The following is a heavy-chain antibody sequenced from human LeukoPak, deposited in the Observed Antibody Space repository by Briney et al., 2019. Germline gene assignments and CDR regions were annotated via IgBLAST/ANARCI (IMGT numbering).Heavy chain of an antibody. D-gene: IGHD2-8*02. J-gene: IGHJ4*02. CDR1: GFTFTSYA. Sequence: GGSLRLSCAASGFTFTSYAMSWVREAPGKGLEWVSAISGSGATTYYADSVKGRFTISRDSSKNTLYLQMNSLRAEDTAVYYCAKDGRLVVEYYFDYWGQGTLVTVSS. CDR2: ISGSGATT. V-gene: IGHV3-23*01. CDR3: AKDGRLVVEYYFDY.